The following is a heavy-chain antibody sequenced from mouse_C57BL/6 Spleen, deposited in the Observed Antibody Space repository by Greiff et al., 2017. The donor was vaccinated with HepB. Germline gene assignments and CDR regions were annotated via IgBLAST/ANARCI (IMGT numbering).Heavy chain of an antibody. CDR2: INYDGSST. V-gene: IGHV5-16*01. CDR1: GFTFSDYY. CDR3: ARDRYYYCSGVAMDY. D-gene: IGHD1-1*01. J-gene: IGHJ4*01. Sequence: EVKVVESEGGLVQPGSSMKLSCTASGFTFSDYYMAWVRQVPEKGLEWVANINYDGSSTYYLDSLKSRFIISRDNAKNILYLQMSSLKSEDTATYYCARDRYYYCSGVAMDYWGQGTSVTVSS.